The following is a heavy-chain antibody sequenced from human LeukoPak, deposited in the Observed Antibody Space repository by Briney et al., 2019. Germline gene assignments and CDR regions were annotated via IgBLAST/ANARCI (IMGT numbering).Heavy chain of an antibody. Sequence: GGSLRLSCAASGFTFSSYGMHWVRQAPGKGLEWVAVISYDGSNKYYADSVKGRFTFSRDISKNTLYLYLQMNSLRAEDTAVYYCARAGYYATIDYWGQGTLVTVSS. CDR1: GFTFSSYG. D-gene: IGHD3-10*01. CDR2: ISYDGSNK. CDR3: ARAGYYATIDY. J-gene: IGHJ4*02. V-gene: IGHV3-33*01.